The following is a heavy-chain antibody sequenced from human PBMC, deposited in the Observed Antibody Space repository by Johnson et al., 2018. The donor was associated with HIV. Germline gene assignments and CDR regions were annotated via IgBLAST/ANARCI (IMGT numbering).Heavy chain of an antibody. CDR2: IRYDGSKK. CDR3: AREFDYYGSSGYQAISYAFDI. J-gene: IGHJ3*02. Sequence: QVQLVESGGGLVQPGGSLRLSCAASGFTFSTYGMHWVRQAPGKGLEWVAFIRYDGSKKYYEDSVKGRFTISRDNSKNTLYLQMNSLRAEDTAVYYCAREFDYYGSSGYQAISYAFDIWGQGTMVTVSS. V-gene: IGHV3-30*02. CDR1: GFTFSTYG. D-gene: IGHD3-22*01.